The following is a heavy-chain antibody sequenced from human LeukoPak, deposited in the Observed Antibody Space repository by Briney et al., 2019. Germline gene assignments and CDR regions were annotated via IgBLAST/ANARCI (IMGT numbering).Heavy chain of an antibody. CDR3: ARHRYHDSRAYLPGWFDP. D-gene: IGHD3-22*01. CDR1: GDSISTPNYY. V-gene: IGHV4-39*01. Sequence: SETLSLTCSVSGDSISTPNYYWAWIRLPPGKGLEYIGTLYYSGTTYYNPSLRSRVTISVDTSNNQFSLSLSFVTAADSAIYYCARHRYHDSRAYLPGWFDPWGQGTLVTVSS. J-gene: IGHJ5*02. CDR2: LYYSGTT.